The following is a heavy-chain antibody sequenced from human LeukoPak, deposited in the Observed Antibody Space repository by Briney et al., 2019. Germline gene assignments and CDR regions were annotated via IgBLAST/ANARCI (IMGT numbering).Heavy chain of an antibody. CDR3: ARDRYIIAARSDAFDI. J-gene: IGHJ3*02. CDR1: GFTFSSYA. CDR2: ISYDGSNK. Sequence: GRSLRLSFAASGFTFSSYAMHWVRQAPGKGLEWVAVISYDGSNKYYADSVKGRFTISRDNSKNTLYLQMNSLRAEDTAVYYCARDRYIIAARSDAFDIWGQGTMVTVSS. D-gene: IGHD6-13*01. V-gene: IGHV3-30*04.